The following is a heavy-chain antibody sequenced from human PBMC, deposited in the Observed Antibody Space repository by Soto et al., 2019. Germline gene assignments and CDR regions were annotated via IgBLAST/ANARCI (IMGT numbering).Heavy chain of an antibody. D-gene: IGHD6-19*01. Sequence: SETLSLTCTVSGGSISSGGYYWSWIRQHPGKGLEWIGYIYYSGSTYYNPSLKSRVTISVDTSKNQFSLKLSSVTAADTAAYYCARDSSGWYDFDYWGQGTLVTVSS. CDR3: ARDSSGWYDFDY. CDR1: GGSISSGGYY. V-gene: IGHV4-31*03. J-gene: IGHJ4*02. CDR2: IYYSGST.